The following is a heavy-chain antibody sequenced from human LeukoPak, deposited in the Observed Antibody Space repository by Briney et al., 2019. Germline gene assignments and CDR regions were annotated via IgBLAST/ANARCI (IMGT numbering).Heavy chain of an antibody. CDR1: RFTFNSYW. CDR2: IKYDGSVK. Sequence: GGSLRLSSAASRFTFNSYWMNWVRQAPGKGLEWVAIIKYDGSVKYYVDSVRGRFTISRDNARNSLYLQMHSLRAEDTAVYYCAKGGGRPLGDAYDIWGQGTMVTVSS. D-gene: IGHD1-26*01. J-gene: IGHJ3*02. V-gene: IGHV3-7*01. CDR3: AKGGGRPLGDAYDI.